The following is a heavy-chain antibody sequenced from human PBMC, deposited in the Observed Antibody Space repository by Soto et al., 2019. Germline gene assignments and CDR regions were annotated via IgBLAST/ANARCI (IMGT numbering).Heavy chain of an antibody. CDR2: ISYDGSNK. CDR1: GFTFSSYG. CDR3: AIDRGLGYSGYDWGYFAY. V-gene: IGHV3-30*03. Sequence: QVQLVESGGGVVQPGRSLRLSCAASGFTFSSYGMHWVRQAPGKGLEWVAVISYDGSNKYYADSVKGRCTISRDNSKNTLYLQMNSLRPAHTAVYYCAIDRGLGYSGYDWGYFAYWGQGTVVTVSS. D-gene: IGHD5-12*01. J-gene: IGHJ4*02.